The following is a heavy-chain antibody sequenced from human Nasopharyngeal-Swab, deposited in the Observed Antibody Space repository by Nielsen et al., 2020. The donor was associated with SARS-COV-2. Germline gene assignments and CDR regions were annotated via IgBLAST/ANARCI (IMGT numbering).Heavy chain of an antibody. J-gene: IGHJ4*02. CDR3: AKSRHCSGGSCSPSFDY. V-gene: IGHV3-9*01. Sequence: GGSLRLSCAASGFTFDDYAMHWVRQAPGKGLEWVSGISWNSGSIGYADSVKGRFTISRDNAKNSLYLQMNSLRAEDTALYYCAKSRHCSGGSCSPSFDYWGQGTLVTVSS. D-gene: IGHD2-15*01. CDR2: ISWNSGSI. CDR1: GFTFDDYA.